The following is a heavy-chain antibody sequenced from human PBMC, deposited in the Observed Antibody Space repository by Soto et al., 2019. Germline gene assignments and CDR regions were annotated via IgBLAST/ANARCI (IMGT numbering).Heavy chain of an antibody. CDR1: GFSLNTTAVG. D-gene: IGHD3-16*01. J-gene: IGHJ3*02. CDR3: AHREGDDYVLGSYTDAFDM. CDR2: KYWDGDK. V-gene: IGHV2-5*02. Sequence: QITLKESGPTLVKPTQTLTLTCTFSGFSLNTTAVGVGWIRQPPGKALEWLALKYWDGDKRYSPSLKSRLAITKDTSKNQVVLKITNMEPVDTATYYCAHREGDDYVLGSYTDAFDMWGRGTMVTVSS.